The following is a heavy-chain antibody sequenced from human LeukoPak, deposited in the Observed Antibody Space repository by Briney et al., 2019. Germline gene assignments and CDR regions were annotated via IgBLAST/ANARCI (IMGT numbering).Heavy chain of an antibody. CDR1: GLTLSNHR. Sequence: GGSLRLSCAASGLTLSNHRMSWVRQALGKGLEWVAHIKQDGGEKYYVDSVKGRFTISRDNAKNSLYLQMNSLRAEDAAVYYCARDVNMAYWGQGTLVTVSS. J-gene: IGHJ4*02. D-gene: IGHD2/OR15-2a*01. V-gene: IGHV3-7*01. CDR3: ARDVNMAY. CDR2: IKQDGGEK.